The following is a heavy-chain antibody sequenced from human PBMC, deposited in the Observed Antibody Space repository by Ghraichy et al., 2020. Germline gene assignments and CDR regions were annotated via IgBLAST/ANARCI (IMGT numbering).Heavy chain of an antibody. CDR2: IIPFLDSA. V-gene: IGHV1-69*13. Sequence: SVKVSCKASGGTFSSYTFSWVRQAPGQGFEWMGGIIPFLDSANYAQKFQGRVTITADESTSTVYMYLSSLRSEDTAVYYCATKMGSCSGNGCLYYGGTDVWGQGTTVTVSS. CDR1: GGTFSSYT. D-gene: IGHD2-15*01. CDR3: ATKMGSCSGNGCLYYGGTDV. J-gene: IGHJ6*02.